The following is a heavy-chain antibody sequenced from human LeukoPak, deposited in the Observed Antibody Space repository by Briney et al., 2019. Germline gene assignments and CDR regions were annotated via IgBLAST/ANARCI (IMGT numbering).Heavy chain of an antibody. CDR3: ARDFGIAAAEEYWFDP. CDR2: INPNSGGT. Sequence: ASVKVSCKASGYTFTGYYMHWVRQAAGQGLEWMGWINPNSGGTNYAQKFQGRVTMTRDTSISTAYMELSRLRSDDTAVYYCARDFGIAAAEEYWFDPWGQGTLVTVSS. CDR1: GYTFTGYY. V-gene: IGHV1-2*02. J-gene: IGHJ5*02. D-gene: IGHD6-13*01.